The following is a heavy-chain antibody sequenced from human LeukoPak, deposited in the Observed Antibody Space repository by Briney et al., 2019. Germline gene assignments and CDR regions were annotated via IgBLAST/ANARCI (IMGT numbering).Heavy chain of an antibody. D-gene: IGHD3-16*01. V-gene: IGHV3-21*01. J-gene: IGHJ4*02. CDR2: ISGTSNYI. CDR3: ASGHYDYVWGSVSPTNYFDY. CDR1: GFIFSSNS. Sequence: GGSLRLSCAASGFIFSSNSMNWVRQAPGKGLEWVSSISGTSNYIFYADSVKGRFTNSRDNTKNSLYLQMNSLRAEDTAVYYCASGHYDYVWGSVSPTNYFDYWGQGTLVTVSS.